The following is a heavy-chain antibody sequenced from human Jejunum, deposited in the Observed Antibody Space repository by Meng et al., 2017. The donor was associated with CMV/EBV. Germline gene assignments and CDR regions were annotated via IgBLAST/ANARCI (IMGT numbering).Heavy chain of an antibody. CDR2: IKNDGSEQ. J-gene: IGHJ4*02. D-gene: IGHD3-22*01. Sequence: FNIYWMTWVRQAPGKGVEWVAEIKNDGSEQDYVDSVKSRFTISRDNVRNSLYLQMNSLRVEDTAVYYCVIVRNYNYDSSGHSLDYWGQGTLVTVSS. CDR3: VIVRNYNYDSSGHSLDY. V-gene: IGHV3-7*01. CDR1: FNIYW.